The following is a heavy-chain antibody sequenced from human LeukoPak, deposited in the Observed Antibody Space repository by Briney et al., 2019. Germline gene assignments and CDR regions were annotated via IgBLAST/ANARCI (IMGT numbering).Heavy chain of an antibody. Sequence: SETLSLTCTVSGGSISSYYWSWIRQPPGKGLEWIGYIYYTGSTNYDPSLKSRVTISVDTSKNQFSLKLSSVTAADTAVYYCARGGYCGGDCYENDAFDIWGQGTMVTVSS. V-gene: IGHV4-59*12. CDR1: GGSISSYY. CDR3: ARGGYCGGDCYENDAFDI. CDR2: IYYTGST. D-gene: IGHD2-21*02. J-gene: IGHJ3*02.